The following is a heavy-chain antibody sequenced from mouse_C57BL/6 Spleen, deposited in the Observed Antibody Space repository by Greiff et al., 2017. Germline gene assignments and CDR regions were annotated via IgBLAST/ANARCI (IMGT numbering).Heavy chain of an antibody. CDR2: ISSGGSYT. J-gene: IGHJ4*01. Sequence: EVQLVESGGDLVKPGGSLKLSCAASGFTFSSYGMSWVRQTPDKRLEWVATISSGGSYTYYPDSVKGRFTISGDKAKNTLYLQMSSLKSEDTAMYYCARQGDYDVGAYAMDYWGQGTSVTVSS. CDR3: ARQGDYDVGAYAMDY. V-gene: IGHV5-6*01. CDR1: GFTFSSYG. D-gene: IGHD2-4*01.